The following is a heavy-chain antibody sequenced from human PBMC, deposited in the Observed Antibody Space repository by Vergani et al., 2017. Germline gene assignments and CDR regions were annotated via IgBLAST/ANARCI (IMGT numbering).Heavy chain of an antibody. D-gene: IGHD6-13*01. CDR3: ARWEQQRDPIFPYYYYYYSDV. V-gene: IGHV4-59*01. CDR1: GGSISSYY. J-gene: IGHJ6*03. CDR2: IYYSGST. Sequence: QVQLQESGPGLVKPSETLSLTCTVSGGSISSYYWSWIRQPPGKGLEWIGYIYYSGSTNYNPSLKSRVTISVDTSKNQFSLKLSSVTAADTAVYYCARWEQQRDPIFPYYYYYYSDVWGKGTTVTVSS.